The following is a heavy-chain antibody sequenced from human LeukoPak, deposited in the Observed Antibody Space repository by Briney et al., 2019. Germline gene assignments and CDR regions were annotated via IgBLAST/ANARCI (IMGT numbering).Heavy chain of an antibody. CDR2: ISWEDDK. CDR1: GFLLPTRGVG. V-gene: IGHV2-5*02. J-gene: IGHJ3*02. CDR3: ARLAYYDNSGASRPFDI. D-gene: IGHD3-22*01. Sequence: SGPSLVKPTPTLTLTCAFSGFLLPTRGVGVGWIRQPPGKALEWHAPISWEDDKRYNRYLKSRLTITKDPSKKQVVLTVTDLDRVDTATYYCARLAYYDNSGASRPFDIGGQGTRVTVSS.